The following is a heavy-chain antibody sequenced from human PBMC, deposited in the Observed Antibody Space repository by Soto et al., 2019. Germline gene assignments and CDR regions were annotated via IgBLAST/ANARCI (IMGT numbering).Heavy chain of an antibody. CDR1: GGSISSYY. CDR3: ARASYDILTGAADYYYNYGMDV. J-gene: IGHJ6*02. V-gene: IGHV4-59*01. D-gene: IGHD3-9*01. CDR2: IYYSGST. Sequence: SETLSLTCTVSGGSISSYYWSWIRQPPGKGLEWIGYIYYSGSTNYNPSLKSRVTISVDTSKNQFSLKLSSVTAADTAVYYCARASYDILTGAADYYYNYGMDVWGQETALTIS.